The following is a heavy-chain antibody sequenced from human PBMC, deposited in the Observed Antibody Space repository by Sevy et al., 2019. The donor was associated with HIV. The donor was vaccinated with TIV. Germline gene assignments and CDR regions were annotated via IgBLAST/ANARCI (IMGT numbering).Heavy chain of an antibody. J-gene: IGHJ4*02. CDR2: IDSAGGT. CDR3: TRDERGVDY. Sequence: GGSLRLSCAASGFTVSGNYMSWVRQAPGKGLEWVSLIDSAGGTYYTDSVKGRFTISRDNSKNTLSLQMNGLSAADAAIYYCTRDERGVDYWGQGTLVTVSS. D-gene: IGHD3-16*01. V-gene: IGHV3-66*01. CDR1: GFTVSGNY.